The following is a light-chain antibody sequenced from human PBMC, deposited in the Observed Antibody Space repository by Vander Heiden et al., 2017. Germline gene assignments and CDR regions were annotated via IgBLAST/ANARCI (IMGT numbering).Light chain of an antibody. CDR1: QSVLYSSNNKNY. CDR2: WAS. J-gene: IGKJ3*01. CDR3: QQYDSTPFT. V-gene: IGKV4-1*01. Sequence: DIVMTQSPDSLAVSMGERATINCNSSQSVLYSSNNKNYLSWYQQKPGQPPKLLIYWASIRQSGVPDRFSGSGSGTDFTLTISRLQAEDVAVYYCQQYDSTPFTFGPGTKVDLK.